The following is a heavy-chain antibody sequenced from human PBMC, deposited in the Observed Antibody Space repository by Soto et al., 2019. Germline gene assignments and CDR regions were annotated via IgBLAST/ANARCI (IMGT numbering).Heavy chain of an antibody. CDR3: ARARIAVSHCPWFDP. CDR2: ISYDGSNK. D-gene: IGHD6-19*01. CDR1: GFTFSSYA. Sequence: QVQLVESGGGVVQPGRSLRLSCAASGFTFSSYAMHWVRQAPGKGLEWVAVISYDGSNKYYADSVKGRFTISRDNSKNTLYLQMNSLRAEDTAVYYCARARIAVSHCPWFDPWGQGTLVTVSS. J-gene: IGHJ5*02. V-gene: IGHV3-30-3*01.